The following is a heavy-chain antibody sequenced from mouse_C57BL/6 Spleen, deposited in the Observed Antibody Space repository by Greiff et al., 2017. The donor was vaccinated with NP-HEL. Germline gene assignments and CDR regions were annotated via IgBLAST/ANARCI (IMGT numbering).Heavy chain of an antibody. J-gene: IGHJ4*01. Sequence: EVQLQQSGPELVKPGASVKIPCKASGYTFTDYNMDWVKQSHGKSLEWIGDINPNNGGTIYNQKFKGKATLTVDKSSSTAYMELRSLTSEDTAVYYCARRVYDYDDYYAMDYWGQGTSVTVSS. CDR1: GYTFTDYN. D-gene: IGHD2-4*01. V-gene: IGHV1-18*01. CDR2: INPNNGGT. CDR3: ARRVYDYDDYYAMDY.